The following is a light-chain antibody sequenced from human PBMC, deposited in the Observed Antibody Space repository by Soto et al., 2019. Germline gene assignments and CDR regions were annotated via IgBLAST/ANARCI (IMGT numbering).Light chain of an antibody. CDR3: QQYNTWPRT. V-gene: IGKV3-15*01. CDR2: GAS. Sequence: EIVMTQSPATLSVSPRERSTLSCRASQGIKDYVAWFQQKPGQAPRLLIYGASTRATAIPARFSGSGSGTEFTLSISSLQSEDFAVYYCQQYNTWPRTFGQGTKVDIK. CDR1: QGIKDY. J-gene: IGKJ1*01.